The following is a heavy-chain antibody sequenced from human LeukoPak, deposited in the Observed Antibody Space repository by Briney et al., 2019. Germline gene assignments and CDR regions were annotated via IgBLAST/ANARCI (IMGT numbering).Heavy chain of an antibody. CDR2: IHSDGSSP. V-gene: IGHV3-74*01. J-gene: IGHJ4*02. CDR3: ARAPYGGFADC. D-gene: IGHD5-12*01. CDR1: GFTFGSSW. Sequence: GGSLRLSCVASGFTFGSSWMHWVRQAPGKGLVWVSRIHSDGSSPTYADSVKGRFTISRDNAKNTLYLQMNSLRAEDTAVYYCARAPYGGFADCWGQGTLVTVSS.